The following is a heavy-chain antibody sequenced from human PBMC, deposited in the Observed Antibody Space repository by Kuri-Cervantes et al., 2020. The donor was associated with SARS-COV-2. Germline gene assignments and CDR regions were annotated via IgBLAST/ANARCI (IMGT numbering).Heavy chain of an antibody. CDR1: GFTFSSYA. CDR3: ARALYGGRLDYSPTSGYYYEGMDV. D-gene: IGHD3-9*01. CDR2: IWSDGTNK. J-gene: IGHJ6*02. V-gene: IGHV3-33*08. Sequence: LSLTCAASGFTFSSYAMSWVRQAPGKGLEWVAVIWSDGTNKYYADSAKGRFTISRDNSKNTLYLQMNSLRAEDTAVYFCARALYGGRLDYSPTSGYYYEGMDVWGQGTTVTVSS.